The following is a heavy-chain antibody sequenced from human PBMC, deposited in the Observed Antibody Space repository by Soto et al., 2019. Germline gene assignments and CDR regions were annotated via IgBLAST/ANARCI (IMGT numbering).Heavy chain of an antibody. CDR2: IYDSGST. V-gene: IGHV4-30-4*01. D-gene: IGHD4-17*01. J-gene: IGHJ2*01. Sequence: QLQLRESGPGLVKPSETLSLTCTVSGGSISGGVGGLYYWSWIRQPPGKGLEWIGYIYDSGSTYSTPSLRIRVTISVDPPKNQFSRRLSSVTAADTAVYYCAGGVIPRTTDGYFDLWGRGTLVTVSS. CDR3: AGGVIPRTTDGYFDL. CDR1: GGSISGGVGGLYY.